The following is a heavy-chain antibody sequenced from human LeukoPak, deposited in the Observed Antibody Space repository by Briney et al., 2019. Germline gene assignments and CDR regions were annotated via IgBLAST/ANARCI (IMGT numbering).Heavy chain of an antibody. D-gene: IGHD3-22*01. J-gene: IGHJ4*02. CDR2: IFYSGGT. V-gene: IGHV4-59*08. Sequence: SDTLSLTCTVSGGSISSYHWNWIRQPPGKGLEWIGNIFYSGGTNYNPSLKSRVTISVDTSKKQISLKLSSVTAADTAVYYCARHPYYYDPPDYWGQGTLVTVSS. CDR1: GGSISSYH. CDR3: ARHPYYYDPPDY.